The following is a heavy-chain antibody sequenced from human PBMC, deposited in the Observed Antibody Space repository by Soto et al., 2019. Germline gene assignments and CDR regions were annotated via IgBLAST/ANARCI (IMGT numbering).Heavy chain of an antibody. CDR3: AREIVGPTTPGWLDP. Sequence: ASVKVSCKASGGTFSRYAISWVRQAPGQGLEWMGGIIPIFGTANYAQKFQGRVTITADESTSTAYMELSSLRFEDTAVYYCAREIVGPTTPGWLDPWGQGTLVTVSS. J-gene: IGHJ5*02. CDR1: GGTFSRYA. V-gene: IGHV1-69*13. D-gene: IGHD1-26*01. CDR2: IIPIFGTA.